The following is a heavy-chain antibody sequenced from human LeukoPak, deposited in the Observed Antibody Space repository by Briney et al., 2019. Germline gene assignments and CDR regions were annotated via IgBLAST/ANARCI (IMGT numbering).Heavy chain of an antibody. J-gene: IGHJ4*02. CDR3: ARDQSFGSGSYYPRESSFDY. D-gene: IGHD3-10*01. CDR1: GYTFTSYA. Sequence: ASVKVSCKASGYTFTSYAMNWVRQAPGQGLEWMGWINTNTGNPTYAQGFTGRFVFSLDTSVSTAYLKISSLKAEDTAVYYCARDQSFGSGSYYPRESSFDYWGQGTLVTVSS. CDR2: INTNTGNP. V-gene: IGHV7-4-1*02.